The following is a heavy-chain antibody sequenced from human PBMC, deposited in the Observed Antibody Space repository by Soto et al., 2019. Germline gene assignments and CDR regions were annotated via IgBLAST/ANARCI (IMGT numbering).Heavy chain of an antibody. CDR2: ISNNGRST. D-gene: IGHD2-2*01. CDR1: GFSFGDNY. J-gene: IGHJ4*02. Sequence: EVQLVESGGGLVQPGGSLRVSCAASGFSFGDNYMHWVRQTPGKGLVWVSRISNNGRSTFYADSVKGRFTISRDDAKKMVFLEMSSLRAEDTAVYFCAREVVAPGFYYLDFWGRGTLVTVSS. CDR3: AREVVAPGFYYLDF. V-gene: IGHV3-74*01.